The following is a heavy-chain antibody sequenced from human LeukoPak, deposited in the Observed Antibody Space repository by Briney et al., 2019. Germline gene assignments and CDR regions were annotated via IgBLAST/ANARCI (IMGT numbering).Heavy chain of an antibody. CDR1: GFIFSNYA. D-gene: IGHD4-23*01. V-gene: IGHV3-30-3*01. CDR3: ARGATVRTPPLDY. J-gene: IGHJ4*02. CDR2: ISFDGTNK. Sequence: GRSLRLSCAASGFIFSNYAMHWVRQAPGKGLEWVAVISFDGTNKYYADSVKGRFTISRDNSKNTLYLQMNSLRAEDTAVYYCARGATVRTPPLDYWGQGTLVTVSS.